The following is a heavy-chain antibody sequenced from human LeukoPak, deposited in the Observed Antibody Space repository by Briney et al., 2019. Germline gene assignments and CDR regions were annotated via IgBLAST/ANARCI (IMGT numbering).Heavy chain of an antibody. CDR1: GGSISSSSYY. Sequence: SETLSLTCTVSGGSISSSSYYWGWIRQPPGKGLEWVGSIYYSGSTYYNPSLKSRVTISVDTSKNQFSLKLSSVTAADTAVYYCARQRITMIVVPTPDAFDIWGQGTMVTVSS. V-gene: IGHV4-39*01. CDR2: IYYSGST. J-gene: IGHJ3*02. D-gene: IGHD3-22*01. CDR3: ARQRITMIVVPTPDAFDI.